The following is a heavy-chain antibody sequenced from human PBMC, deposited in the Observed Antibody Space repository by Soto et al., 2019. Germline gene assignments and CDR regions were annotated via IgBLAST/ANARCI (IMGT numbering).Heavy chain of an antibody. D-gene: IGHD1-7*01. CDR3: TTGQLELLDY. V-gene: IGHV3-15*01. CDR1: GFTFSNAW. Sequence: WVSLRLSCVASGFTFSNAWMSWVRQAPGKGLEWVGRIKSKTDGGTTDYAAPVKGRFTISRDDSKNTLYLQMNSLKTEDTAVYYCTTGQLELLDYWGQGPLVTVSS. CDR2: IKSKTDGGTT. J-gene: IGHJ4*02.